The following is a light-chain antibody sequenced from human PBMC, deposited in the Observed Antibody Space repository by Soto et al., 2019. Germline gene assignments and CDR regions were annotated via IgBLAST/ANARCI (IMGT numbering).Light chain of an antibody. CDR1: QDIRNH. CDR3: QQYDNLPLFT. V-gene: IGKV1-33*01. CDR2: DAS. Sequence: DIQMTRSPSSLSESVGDRVTITCQASQDIRNHLNWYQQKPGKAPKLLIYDASNLETGVPARFSGSGSGTDFTFTISSLQPEDIATYYCQQYDNLPLFTFGPGTKVDIK. J-gene: IGKJ3*01.